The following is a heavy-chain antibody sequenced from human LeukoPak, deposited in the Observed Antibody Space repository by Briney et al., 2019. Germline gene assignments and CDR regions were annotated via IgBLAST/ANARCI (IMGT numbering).Heavy chain of an antibody. D-gene: IGHD6-25*01. J-gene: IGHJ4*02. Sequence: GESLKISCKGSGYSFTNYWISWVRQMPGKGLEWMGRIDPSDSYTDYSPSFQGHVTISADKSINTAYLQWSSLKASDTAMYYCARHVTAATDFDYWGQGTLVTVSS. CDR1: GYSFTNYW. CDR2: IDPSDSYT. V-gene: IGHV5-10-1*01. CDR3: ARHVTAATDFDY.